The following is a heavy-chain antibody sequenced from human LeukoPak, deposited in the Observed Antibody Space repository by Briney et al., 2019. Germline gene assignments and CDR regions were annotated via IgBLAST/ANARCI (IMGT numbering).Heavy chain of an antibody. CDR1: GYTFTTYG. D-gene: IGHD3-10*01. Sequence: ASVKVSCKASGYTFTTYGISWVRQAPGQGLEWMGRIIPILGIANYAQKFQGRVTITADKSTSTAYMELSSLRSEDTAVYYCARDQSYYGSGSYYTPLGYWGQGTLVTVSS. CDR3: ARDQSYYGSGSYYTPLGY. J-gene: IGHJ4*02. V-gene: IGHV1-69*04. CDR2: IIPILGIA.